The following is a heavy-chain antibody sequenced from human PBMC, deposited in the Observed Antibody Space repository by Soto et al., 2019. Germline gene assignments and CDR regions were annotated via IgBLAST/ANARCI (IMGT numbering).Heavy chain of an antibody. CDR1: GGSISSYY. V-gene: IGHV4-4*07. D-gene: IGHD6-6*01. J-gene: IGHJ4*02. Sequence: SETLSLTCTVSGGSISSYYWSCIRQPAGKGLEWIGRIYTSGSTNYNPSLKSRVTMSVDTSKNQFSLKLSSVTAADTAVYYCARSHSSSFGFVFDYWGQGTLVTVSS. CDR3: ARSHSSSFGFVFDY. CDR2: IYTSGST.